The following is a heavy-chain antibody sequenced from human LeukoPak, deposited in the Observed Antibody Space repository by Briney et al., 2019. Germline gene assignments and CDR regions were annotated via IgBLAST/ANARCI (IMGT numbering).Heavy chain of an antibody. J-gene: IGHJ5*02. Sequence: PGGSLRLSCAASGFTFSSYGMHWVRQAPGKGLEWVAVIWYDGSNKYYADSVKGRFTISRDNSKNTLYLQMNSLRAEDTAVYYCAKGSHIAAAWGQGTLVTVSS. D-gene: IGHD6-25*01. CDR3: AKGSHIAAA. V-gene: IGHV3-33*06. CDR1: GFTFSSYG. CDR2: IWYDGSNK.